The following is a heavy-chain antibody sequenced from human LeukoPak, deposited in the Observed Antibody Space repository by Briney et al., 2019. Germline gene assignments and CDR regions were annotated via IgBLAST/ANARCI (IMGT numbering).Heavy chain of an antibody. J-gene: IGHJ3*02. D-gene: IGHD4-17*01. V-gene: IGHV4-34*01. CDR1: GGSFSGYY. CDR3: ARDPTTVTKGFDI. CDR2: INHSGST. Sequence: PSETLSLTCAVYGGSFSGYYWSWIRQPPGKGLEWIGEINHSGSTNYNPSLKSRVTISVDTSKNQFSLKLSSVTAADTAVYYCARDPTTVTKGFDIWGQGTLVTVSS.